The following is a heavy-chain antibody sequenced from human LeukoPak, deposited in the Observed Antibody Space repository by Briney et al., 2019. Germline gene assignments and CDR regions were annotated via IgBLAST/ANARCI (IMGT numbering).Heavy chain of an antibody. V-gene: IGHV3-7*03. CDR2: VKQDGSEK. Sequence: GGSLRLSCAASGFTFSSYWMSWVRQAPGKGLEWVANVKQDGSEKYYVDSVKGRFTISRDNAKNSLYLQMNSLRAEDTALYYCAKVRGDGYNKPFDYWGQGTLVTVSS. CDR3: AKVRGDGYNKPFDY. CDR1: GFTFSSYW. J-gene: IGHJ4*02. D-gene: IGHD5-24*01.